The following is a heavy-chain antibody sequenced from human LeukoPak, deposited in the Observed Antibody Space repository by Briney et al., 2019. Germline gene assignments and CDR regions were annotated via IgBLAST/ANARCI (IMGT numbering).Heavy chain of an antibody. CDR3: SREQIRGSGSYYYNLFDP. CDR1: GDPISSTSYF. Sequence: SETLSLTCTVSGDPISSTSYFWGWIRQPPGKGLEWIGSIYNSGRSHYNPSLKSRVTISVDTSKNQFSLKLSSVTAADTAMYFCSREQIRGSGSYYYNLFDPWDQGALVTVSS. J-gene: IGHJ5*02. V-gene: IGHV4-39*07. D-gene: IGHD3-10*01. CDR2: IYNSGRS.